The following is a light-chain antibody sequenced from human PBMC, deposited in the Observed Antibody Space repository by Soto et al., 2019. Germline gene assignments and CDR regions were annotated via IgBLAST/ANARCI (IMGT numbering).Light chain of an antibody. CDR1: SSDVGGYNY. V-gene: IGLV2-11*01. CDR2: DVS. CDR3: CSYAGSYTFYG. Sequence: QSALTQPRSVSGSPGQSVTISCTGTSSDVGGYNYVSWYQQHPGKAPKLMIYDVSKRPSGVPDRFSGSKSGNTASLTISGIQDEDEADYYCCSYAGSYTFYGFGTGTKLTVL. J-gene: IGLJ1*01.